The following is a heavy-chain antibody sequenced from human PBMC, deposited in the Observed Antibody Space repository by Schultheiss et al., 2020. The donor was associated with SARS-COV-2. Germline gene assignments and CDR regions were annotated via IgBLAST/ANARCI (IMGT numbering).Heavy chain of an antibody. V-gene: IGHV1-2*06. CDR3: ARTGLLCSGGSCYTDYYYYMDV. D-gene: IGHD2-15*01. J-gene: IGHJ6*03. Sequence: ASVKVSCKASGYTFTGYYMHWVRQAPGQGLEWMGRINPNSGGTNYAQKFQGRVTMTRDTSISTAYMELSRLRSDDTAVYYCARTGLLCSGGSCYTDYYYYMDVWGKGTTVTVSS. CDR2: INPNSGGT. CDR1: GYTFTGYY.